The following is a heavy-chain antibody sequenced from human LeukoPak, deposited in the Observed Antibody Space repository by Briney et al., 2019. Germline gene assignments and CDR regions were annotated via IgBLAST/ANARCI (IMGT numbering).Heavy chain of an antibody. Sequence: PGRSLRLSCAASGFTFSSYAMHWVRQAPGKGLEWVAVISYDGSNKYYADSVKGRFTISRDNSKNTLYLQMNSLRAEDTAVYYCARQHIVVVTAITYYYYGMDVWGQGTTVTVSS. D-gene: IGHD2-21*02. CDR1: GFTFSSYA. CDR3: ARQHIVVVTAITYYYYGMDV. CDR2: ISYDGSNK. J-gene: IGHJ6*02. V-gene: IGHV3-30-3*01.